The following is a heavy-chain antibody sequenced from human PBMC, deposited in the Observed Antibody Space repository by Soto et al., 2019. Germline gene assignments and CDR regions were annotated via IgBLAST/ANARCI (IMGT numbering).Heavy chain of an antibody. D-gene: IGHD2-8*01. J-gene: IGHJ3*02. CDR3: AKNLIQKNGVGEVFNM. V-gene: IGHV3-23*01. CDR1: GFDFSAYA. Sequence: GGSLRLSCVGSGFDFSAYAMNWVRQAPGKGLQWISGLVGSGADKNYADSVRGRFTVSRDNSMSTLYLQMNSLRDEDTAVYYCAKNLIQKNGVGEVFNMGGRGTKVPVSS. CDR2: LVGSGADK.